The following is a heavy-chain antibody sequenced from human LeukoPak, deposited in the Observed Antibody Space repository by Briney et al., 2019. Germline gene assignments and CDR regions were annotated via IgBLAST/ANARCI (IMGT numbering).Heavy chain of an antibody. V-gene: IGHV4-4*07. CDR2: IYTSGST. J-gene: IGHJ4*02. CDR1: GGSISSYY. D-gene: IGHD5-12*01. CDR3: ARGGLRWLHSDH. Sequence: SETLSLTCTVSGGSISSYYWSWIRQPAGKGLEWIGRIYTSGSTNYNPSLKSRVTISLDASNNQFSLKLNSVTSADTAVYYCARGGLRWLHSDHWGQGTLVSVSS.